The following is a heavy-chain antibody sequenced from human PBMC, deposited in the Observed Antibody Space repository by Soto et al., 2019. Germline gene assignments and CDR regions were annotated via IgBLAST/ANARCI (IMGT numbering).Heavy chain of an antibody. CDR2: ISSSSSTI. CDR3: ARDEEGDCSGGSCDHDAFDI. Sequence: GGSLRLSCVASAFTFSSYSMNWVRQAPGKELEWVSYISSSSSTIYYADTVKGRFTISRDNAKNSLYLQMNSLRAEDTAVYYCARDEEGDCSGGSCDHDAFDIWRKGTMVTVSS. J-gene: IGHJ3*02. D-gene: IGHD2-15*01. CDR1: AFTFSSYS. V-gene: IGHV3-48*01.